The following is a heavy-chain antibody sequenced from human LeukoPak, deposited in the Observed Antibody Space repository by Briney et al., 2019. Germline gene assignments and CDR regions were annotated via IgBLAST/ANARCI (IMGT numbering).Heavy chain of an antibody. D-gene: IGHD6-19*01. CDR1: GFTFSSYW. CDR3: ARDRPDGVAVAEDYYYYGMDV. Sequence: GGSLRLSCAASGFTFSSYWMSWVRQAPGKGLEGVANIKQDGSEKYYVDSVKGRFTISRDNAKNSLYLQMNSLRAEDTAVYYCARDRPDGVAVAEDYYYYGMDVWGQGTTVTVSS. CDR2: IKQDGSEK. J-gene: IGHJ6*02. V-gene: IGHV3-7*01.